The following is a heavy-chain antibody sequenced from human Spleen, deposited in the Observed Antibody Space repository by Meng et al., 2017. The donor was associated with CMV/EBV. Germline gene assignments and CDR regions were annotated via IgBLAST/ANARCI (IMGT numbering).Heavy chain of an antibody. CDR1: GGSFSGYY. CDR2: INHSGST. J-gene: IGHJ6*02. CDR3: ARQLRVMAYANYYYYGMDV. V-gene: IGHV4-34*01. Sequence: SETLSLTCAVYGGSFSGYYWSWIRQPPGKGLEWIGEINHSGSTNYNPSLKSRVTISVDTSKNQFSLKLSSVTAADTAVYYCARQLRVMAYANYYYYGMDVWGQGTTVTVSS. D-gene: IGHD2-8*01.